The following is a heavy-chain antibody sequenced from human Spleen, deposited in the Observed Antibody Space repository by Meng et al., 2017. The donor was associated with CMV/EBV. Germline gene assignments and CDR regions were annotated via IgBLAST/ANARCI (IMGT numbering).Heavy chain of an antibody. J-gene: IGHJ4*02. D-gene: IGHD1-26*01. V-gene: IGHV2-5*02. CDR1: GFSLSTSGVG. CDR3: AHLGSYTTYFDY. CDR2: IYWDDDK. Sequence: QITMKDAGPTLVKPSQTLTLPCTFSGFSLSTSGVGLGWIRQPPGKALEWLALIYWDDDKRYSPSLKSRLTITKDTSKNQVVRTMTNMDPVDTATYYCAHLGSYTTYFDYWGQGTLVTVSS.